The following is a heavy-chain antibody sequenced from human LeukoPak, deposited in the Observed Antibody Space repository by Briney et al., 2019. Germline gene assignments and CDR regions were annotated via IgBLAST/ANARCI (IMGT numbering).Heavy chain of an antibody. D-gene: IGHD4-17*01. CDR3: ARGGELTVTTLDY. CDR2: IYYSGST. V-gene: IGHV4-39*01. J-gene: IGHJ4*02. Sequence: PSETLSLTCTVSGGSISSSSYYWGWIRQPPGKGLEWIGSIYYSGSTYYNPSLKSRVTISVDTSKNQFSLKLSSVTAADTAVYYCARGGELTVTTLDYWGQGTLVTVSS. CDR1: GGSISSSSYY.